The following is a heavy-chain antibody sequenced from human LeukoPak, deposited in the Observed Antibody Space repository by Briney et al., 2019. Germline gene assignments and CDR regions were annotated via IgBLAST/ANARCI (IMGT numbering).Heavy chain of an antibody. Sequence: PSETLSLTCSVSGYSISSGYYWAWIRQPPGKGLEWIGYIYYSGSTNYNPSLKSRVTISVDTSKNQFSLKLSSVTAADTAVYYCAGGFSSSWYNWFDPWGQGTLVTVSS. J-gene: IGHJ5*02. CDR2: IYYSGST. CDR1: GYSISSGYY. CDR3: AGGFSSSWYNWFDP. D-gene: IGHD6-13*01. V-gene: IGHV4-38-2*02.